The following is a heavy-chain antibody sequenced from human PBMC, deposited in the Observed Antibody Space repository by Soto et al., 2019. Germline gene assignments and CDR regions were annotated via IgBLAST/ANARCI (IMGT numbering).Heavy chain of an antibody. CDR2: ISYDGSNK. Sequence: QVQLVESGGGVVQPGRSLRLSCAASGFTFSSYAMHWVRQAPGKGLEWVAVISYDGSNKYYEDSVKGRFTISRDNSKNTRYLQMNSLRAEDTAVYYCARNIVGASVYCDYWGQGTLVTVSS. CDR3: ARNIVGASVYCDY. CDR1: GFTFSSYA. D-gene: IGHD1-26*01. J-gene: IGHJ4*02. V-gene: IGHV3-30-3*01.